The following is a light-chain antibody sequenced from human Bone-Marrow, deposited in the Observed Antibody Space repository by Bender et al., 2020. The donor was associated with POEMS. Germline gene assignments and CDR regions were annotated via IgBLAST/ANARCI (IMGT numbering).Light chain of an antibody. CDR3: ASWDGGLNGWV. CDR1: SSNIGAHA. CDR2: SSH. J-gene: IGLJ3*02. Sequence: QSVLTQPPSASGTPGQRVTISCSGGSSNIGAHAVNWYQHLPGTAPKLLIYSSHRRPSEVPDRFSGSRSGTSASLAISGLQSEDEADYYCASWDGGLNGWVFGGGTKLTVL. V-gene: IGLV1-44*01.